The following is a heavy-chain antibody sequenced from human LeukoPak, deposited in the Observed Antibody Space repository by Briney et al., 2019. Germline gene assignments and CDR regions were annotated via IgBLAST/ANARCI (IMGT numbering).Heavy chain of an antibody. CDR1: GFTFSNYG. Sequence: GGSLRLSCAGAGFTFSNYGMHWVRQAPGKGLEWVAVISYDGSNKFYADSVKGRFTISRDNSENTLFLQMNSLRPEDTAVYYCARAKWLRLLLLLDYWGQGTLVTVSS. D-gene: IGHD5-12*01. J-gene: IGHJ4*02. CDR2: ISYDGSNK. V-gene: IGHV3-30*03. CDR3: ARAKWLRLLLLLDY.